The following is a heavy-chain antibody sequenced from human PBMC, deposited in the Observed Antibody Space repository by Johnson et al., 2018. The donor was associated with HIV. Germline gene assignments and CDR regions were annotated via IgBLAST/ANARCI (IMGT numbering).Heavy chain of an antibody. V-gene: IGHV3-33*06. CDR2: MWYDGSNK. Sequence: QVQLVESGGGVVQPGRSLRLSCAASGFTFSTYGMHWVRQAPGKGLEWVAVMWYDGSNKYYADSVKGRFTISRDNSKNTLYLQMNSLRAEDTAVYYCAKDQWSSSCTNDALDIWGQGTMVTVSS. CDR3: AKDQWSSSCTNDALDI. D-gene: IGHD6-13*01. J-gene: IGHJ3*02. CDR1: GFTFSTYG.